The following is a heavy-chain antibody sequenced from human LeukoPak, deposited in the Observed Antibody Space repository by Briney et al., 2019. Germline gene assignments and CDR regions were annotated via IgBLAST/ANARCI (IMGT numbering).Heavy chain of an antibody. Sequence: GASVKVSCKASGGTFSSYAISWVRPAPGQGLEWMGGIIPIFGTANYAQKFQGRVTITTDESTRTAYMELSSLRSEDTAVYYCAREVDFWTYDCWGQGTLVTVSS. J-gene: IGHJ4*02. D-gene: IGHD3-3*01. CDR2: IIPIFGTA. CDR1: GGTFSSYA. V-gene: IGHV1-69*05. CDR3: AREVDFWTYDC.